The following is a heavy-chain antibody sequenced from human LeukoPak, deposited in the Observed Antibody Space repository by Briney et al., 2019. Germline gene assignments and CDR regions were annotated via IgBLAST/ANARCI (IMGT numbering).Heavy chain of an antibody. Sequence: SETLSLTCTVSGGSISSYYWSRIRQPPGKGLEWIGYIYYSGSTNYNPSLKSRVTISVDTSKNQFSLKLSSVTAADTAVYYCARLQWLVDYWGQGTLVTVSS. CDR2: IYYSGST. CDR1: GGSISSYY. CDR3: ARLQWLVDY. J-gene: IGHJ4*02. V-gene: IGHV4-59*08. D-gene: IGHD6-19*01.